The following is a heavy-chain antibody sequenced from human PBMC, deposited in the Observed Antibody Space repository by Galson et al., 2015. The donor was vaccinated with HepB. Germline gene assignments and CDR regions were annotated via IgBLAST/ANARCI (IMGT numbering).Heavy chain of an antibody. J-gene: IGHJ6*02. CDR3: ASRLTWELRLYYYGMDV. CDR2: IIPIFGTA. Sequence: SVKVSCKASGGTFSSYAISWVRQAPGQGLEWMGGIIPIFGTANYAQKFQGRVTITADKSTSTAYMELSSLRSEDTAVYYCASRLTWELRLYYYGMDVWGQGTTVTVSS. CDR1: GGTFSSYA. D-gene: IGHD1-26*01. V-gene: IGHV1-69*06.